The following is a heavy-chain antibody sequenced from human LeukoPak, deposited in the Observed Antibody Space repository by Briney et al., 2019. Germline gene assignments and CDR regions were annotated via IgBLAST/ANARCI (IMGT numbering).Heavy chain of an antibody. Sequence: PSETLSLTCTVSGGSISSYYWSWIRQPPGKGLEWIGYIYYSGSTNYNPSLKSRVTISVDTSKNQFSLKLSSVTAADTAVYYCARGGGGWSEEGFDPWGQGTLVTVSS. CDR1: GGSISSYY. CDR2: IYYSGST. D-gene: IGHD6-19*01. CDR3: ARGGGGWSEEGFDP. J-gene: IGHJ5*02. V-gene: IGHV4-59*01.